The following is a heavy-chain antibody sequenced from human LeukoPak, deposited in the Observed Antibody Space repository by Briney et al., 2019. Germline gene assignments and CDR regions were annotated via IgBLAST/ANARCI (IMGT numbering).Heavy chain of an antibody. CDR3: ARAYYDSSGYDY. CDR2: ISYDGSNK. V-gene: IGHV3-30-3*01. Sequence: GGSLRLPCAASGFTFSSYAMHWVRQAPGKGLEWVVVISYDGSNKDYADSVKGRFTISRDNSKNTLYLQMNSLRAEDTAVYYCARAYYDSSGYDYWGQGTLVTVSS. CDR1: GFTFSSYA. J-gene: IGHJ4*02. D-gene: IGHD3-22*01.